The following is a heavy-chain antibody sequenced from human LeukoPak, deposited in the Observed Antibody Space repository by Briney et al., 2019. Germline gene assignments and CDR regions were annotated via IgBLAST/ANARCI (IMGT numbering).Heavy chain of an antibody. CDR1: GYSISSGYY. CDR3: ARHWFGELPAGY. CDR2: IYHSGST. V-gene: IGHV4-38-2*01. D-gene: IGHD3-10*01. Sequence: SETLSLNCAVSGYSISSGYYWGWIRPPPGKGLEWIGSIYHSGSTYYNPSLKSRVTISVDTSKNQFSLKLSSVTAADTAVYYCARHWFGELPAGYWGQRTLVTVSS. J-gene: IGHJ4*02.